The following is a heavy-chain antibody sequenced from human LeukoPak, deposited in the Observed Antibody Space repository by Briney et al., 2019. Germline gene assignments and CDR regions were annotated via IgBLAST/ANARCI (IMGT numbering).Heavy chain of an antibody. D-gene: IGHD5-18*01. V-gene: IGHV3-21*01. J-gene: IGHJ4*02. CDR1: GFTISSYS. CDR2: ISSSSSYI. Sequence: GGSLRLSCAASGFTISSYSMNWVRQAPGKGLEWVSSISSSSSYIYYADSVKGRFTISRDNAKNSLYLQMNSLRAEDTAVYYCARDLAEYSYGSYWGQGTLVTVSS. CDR3: ARDLAEYSYGSY.